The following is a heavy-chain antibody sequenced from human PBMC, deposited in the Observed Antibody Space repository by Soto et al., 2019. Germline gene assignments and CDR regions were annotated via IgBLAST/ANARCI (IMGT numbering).Heavy chain of an antibody. J-gene: IGHJ4*02. V-gene: IGHV4-30-2*01. Sequence: SSETLSLTCAVSGGSISSGGYSWSWIRQPPGKCLEWIGYIYHSGSTYYNPSLKSRVTISVDRSKNQFSLKLSSVTAADTAVYYCARALYNWNYGIDYWGEVTLVTV. CDR3: ARALYNWNYGIDY. CDR2: IYHSGST. CDR1: GGSISSGGYS. D-gene: IGHD1-7*01.